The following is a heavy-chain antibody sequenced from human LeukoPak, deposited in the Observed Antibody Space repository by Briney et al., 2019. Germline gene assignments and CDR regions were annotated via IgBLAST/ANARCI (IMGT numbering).Heavy chain of an antibody. Sequence: PGGSLRLSCAASGFTFSSYAMHWVRQAPGKGLEWVAVISYDGSNKYYADSVKGRFTISRDNSKNTLYLQMNSLRAEDTAVYYCAREGAAAGTASDYWGQGTLVTVSS. CDR3: AREGAAAGTASDY. V-gene: IGHV3-30-3*01. CDR1: GFTFSSYA. CDR2: ISYDGSNK. D-gene: IGHD6-13*01. J-gene: IGHJ4*02.